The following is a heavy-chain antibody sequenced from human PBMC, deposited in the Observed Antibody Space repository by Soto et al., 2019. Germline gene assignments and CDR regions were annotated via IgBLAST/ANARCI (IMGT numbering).Heavy chain of an antibody. J-gene: IGHJ5*02. CDR3: ARGHYDSSGYYYVRLDP. CDR2: IIHIFGTA. CDR1: GGTFSSYA. V-gene: IGHV1-69*13. Sequence: GASVKVSCKPSGGTFSSYAISWVRQAPGQGLEWMGGIIHIFGTANYAQKFQGRATITADESTSTAYMELSSLRSEDTAVYYCARGHYDSSGYYYVRLDPWGQGTLVTVSS. D-gene: IGHD3-22*01.